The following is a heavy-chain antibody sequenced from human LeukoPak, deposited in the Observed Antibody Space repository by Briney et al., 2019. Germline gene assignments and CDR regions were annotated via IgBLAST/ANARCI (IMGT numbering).Heavy chain of an antibody. D-gene: IGHD2-2*02. CDR2: IYYNGST. J-gene: IGHJ3*02. CDR1: GGSISSGGYY. Sequence: ASQTLSLTCTVSGGSISSGGYYWSWIRQHPGKGLEWIGYIYYNGSTYYNPSLKSRVTISVDTSKNQFSLKLSSVTAADTAVYYCARGDCSSTSCYTRTVAFDIWGQGTMVTVSS. CDR3: ARGDCSSTSCYTRTVAFDI. V-gene: IGHV4-31*03.